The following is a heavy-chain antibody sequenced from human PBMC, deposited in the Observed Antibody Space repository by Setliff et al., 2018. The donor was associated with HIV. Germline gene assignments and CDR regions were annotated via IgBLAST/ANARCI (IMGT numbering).Heavy chain of an antibody. J-gene: IGHJ6*03. CDR1: GYTFTSYG. CDR3: ARDREYYYYMDV. Sequence: ASVKVSCKTSGYTFTSYGITWVRQAPGQGLEWMGWISAYNGNTDYAQKFQDRVAMTTDTSTSTAYMELRSLRSDDTALYYCARDREYYYYMDVWGKGTTVTVSS. CDR2: ISAYNGNT. V-gene: IGHV1-18*01. D-gene: IGHD3-10*01.